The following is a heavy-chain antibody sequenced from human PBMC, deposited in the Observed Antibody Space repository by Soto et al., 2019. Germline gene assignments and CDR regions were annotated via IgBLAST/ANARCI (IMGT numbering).Heavy chain of an antibody. J-gene: IGHJ4*02. CDR3: ARLFPHSGSYLDY. CDR1: GGSISSYY. CDR2: IYYSGST. V-gene: IGHV4-59*04. Sequence: PSETLSLTCTVSGGSISSYYWSWIRQPPGKGLEWIGSIYYSGSTHNTPSLKSRVTMSVDTYTNQFSLKLSSMTAADTAVYYCARLFPHSGSYLDYWGQGTLVTVSS. D-gene: IGHD1-26*01.